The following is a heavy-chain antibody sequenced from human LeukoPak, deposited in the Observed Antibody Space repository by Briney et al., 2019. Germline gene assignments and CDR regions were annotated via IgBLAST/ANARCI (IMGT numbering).Heavy chain of an antibody. CDR1: GFTFDDYA. D-gene: IGHD2/OR15-2a*01. CDR3: AKGRDGLLNVIDY. V-gene: IGHV3-9*01. J-gene: IGHJ4*02. Sequence: GRSLRLSCAASGFTFDDYAMHWVRQAPGKGLEWVSGISWNSGSIGYADSVKGRFTISRDNAKNSLYLQMNSLRAEDTALYYCAKGRDGLLNVIDYWGQGTLVTVSS. CDR2: ISWNSGSI.